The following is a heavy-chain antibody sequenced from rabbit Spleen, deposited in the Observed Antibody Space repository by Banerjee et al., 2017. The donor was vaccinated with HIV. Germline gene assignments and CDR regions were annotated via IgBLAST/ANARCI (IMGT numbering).Heavy chain of an antibody. CDR3: ARDTGSSFSSYGMDL. CDR2: IYAGSSDVT. J-gene: IGHJ6*01. Sequence: QSLEESGGDLVKPGASLTLTCTASGFSFSSSDYMCWVRQAPGKGLEWIGCIYAGSSDVTYYASWVNGRFTISKTSSTVDLKMTSLTAADTATYFCARDTGSSFSSYGMDLWGPGTLVTVS. V-gene: IGHV1S40*01. CDR1: GFSFSSSDY. D-gene: IGHD8-1*01.